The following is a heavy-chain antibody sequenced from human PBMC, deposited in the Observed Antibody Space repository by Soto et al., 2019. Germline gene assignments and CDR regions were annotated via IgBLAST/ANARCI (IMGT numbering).Heavy chain of an antibody. V-gene: IGHV3-74*01. J-gene: IGHJ6*02. CDR3: AKPYSSAIYYYGLDV. Sequence: GGSLRLSCAASGFTFSNYWMHWVRQAPGKGLVWVSRINSDGSSSTYADSVKGRFTIFRDNAKNTLYLQMNSLRAEDTAVYYCAKPYSSAIYYYGLDVWGQGTTVTVSS. D-gene: IGHD6-25*01. CDR1: GFTFSNYW. CDR2: INSDGSSS.